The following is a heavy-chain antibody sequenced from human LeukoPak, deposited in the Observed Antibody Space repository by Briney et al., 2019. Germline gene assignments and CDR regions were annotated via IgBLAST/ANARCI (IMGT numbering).Heavy chain of an antibody. Sequence: GSLRLSCAASGFTFSNYGMSWVRQAPGKGLEWLSGISGNGGSTFYAGSVKGRFTISRDNSKNTLYLQINSLRAEDTAVYYCARGRVSGWYNGWGQGTLVTVSS. V-gene: IGHV3-23*01. J-gene: IGHJ4*02. CDR3: ARGRVSGWYNG. CDR2: ISGNGGST. D-gene: IGHD6-19*01. CDR1: GFTFSNYG.